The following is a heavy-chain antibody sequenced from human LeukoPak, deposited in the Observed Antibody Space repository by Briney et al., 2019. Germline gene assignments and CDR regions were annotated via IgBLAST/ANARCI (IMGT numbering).Heavy chain of an antibody. V-gene: IGHV4-31*03. CDR2: IHYSGGT. Sequence: PSQTLSLICTVSGGSISSGGYYWSWIRQHPGKGPEWIGNIHYSGGTYGNPSLKSRATMSVDTSKNQFSLRLTSATAADTAVYYCARDQGGHGSFDNWGQGTLVTVSS. CDR1: GGSISSGGYY. J-gene: IGHJ4*02. CDR3: ARDQGGHGSFDN. D-gene: IGHD5-12*01.